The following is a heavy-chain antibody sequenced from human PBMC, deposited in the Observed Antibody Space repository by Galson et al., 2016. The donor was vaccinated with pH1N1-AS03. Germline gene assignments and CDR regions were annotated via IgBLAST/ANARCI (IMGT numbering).Heavy chain of an antibody. CDR1: GLTFSTAW. Sequence: SLRLSCAASGLTFSTAWMSWVRQAPGKGLEWVGRLKSKNDGGTADYAAPLKGRFTISRDDSKNTLYLQMDILETEDTAVYYCTTDRHYFDPWGQGTLVTVSS. V-gene: IGHV3-15*01. J-gene: IGHJ5*02. CDR2: LKSKNDGGTA. D-gene: IGHD1-26*01. CDR3: TTDRHYFDP.